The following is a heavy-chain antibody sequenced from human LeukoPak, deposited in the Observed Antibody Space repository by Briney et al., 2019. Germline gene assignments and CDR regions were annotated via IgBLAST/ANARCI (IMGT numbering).Heavy chain of an antibody. CDR1: GFTFSSYA. V-gene: IGHV3-23*01. D-gene: IGHD3-10*01. CDR2: ISGSGGST. J-gene: IGHJ3*02. CDR3: AKDCRRVTMRPDAFDI. Sequence: GGSLRLSCAASGFTFSSYAMSWVCQAPGKGLEWVSAISGSGGSTYYADSVKGRFTISRDNSKNTLYLQMNSLRAEDTAVYYCAKDCRRVTMRPDAFDIWGQGTMVTVSS.